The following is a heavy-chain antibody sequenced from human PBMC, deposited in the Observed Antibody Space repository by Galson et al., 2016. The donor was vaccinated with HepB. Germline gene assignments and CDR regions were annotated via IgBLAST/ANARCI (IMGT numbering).Heavy chain of an antibody. Sequence: SLRLSCAASGLTFSTYAMHWVRQAPGKGLEWVAIISYDGSNKYYVDPVRGRFTISRDNSKNTLHLHMNSLRAEDTAVYYCARDREGDLAFDIWGQGTLVTVSS. J-gene: IGHJ3*02. V-gene: IGHV3-30-3*01. CDR1: GLTFSTYA. D-gene: IGHD3-16*01. CDR3: ARDREGDLAFDI. CDR2: ISYDGSNK.